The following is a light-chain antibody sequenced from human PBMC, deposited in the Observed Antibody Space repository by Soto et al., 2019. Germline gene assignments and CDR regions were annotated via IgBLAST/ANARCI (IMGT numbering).Light chain of an antibody. CDR3: QQYYSYPHT. CDR2: AAS. J-gene: IGKJ2*01. V-gene: IGKV1-8*01. CDR1: QGISSY. Sequence: AIRMTQSPSSLSASTGDRVTITCRASQGISSYLAWYQQKPGKAPKLLIYAASTLQSEVPSRFSGSGSGTDFTLTISCLQSEDFATYYGQQYYSYPHTFGQGTKLEIK.